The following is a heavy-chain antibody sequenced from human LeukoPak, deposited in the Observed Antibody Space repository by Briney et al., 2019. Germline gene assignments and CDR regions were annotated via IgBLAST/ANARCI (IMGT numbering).Heavy chain of an antibody. CDR1: GYTFTGYY. D-gene: IGHD3-10*01. Sequence: ASVKVSCKASGYTFTGYYMHWVRQAPGEGLEWMGRINPNSGGTNYAQKFQGRVTMTRDTSISTAYMELSRLRSDDTAVYYCARDYYGSGSHSLVDYWGQGTLVTVSS. CDR2: INPNSGGT. CDR3: ARDYYGSGSHSLVDY. V-gene: IGHV1-2*06. J-gene: IGHJ4*02.